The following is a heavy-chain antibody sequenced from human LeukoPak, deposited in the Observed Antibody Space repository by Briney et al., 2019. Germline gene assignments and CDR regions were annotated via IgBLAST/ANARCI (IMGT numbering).Heavy chain of an antibody. D-gene: IGHD4-17*01. CDR3: AREGDYGDYSKSFYYMDG. J-gene: IGHJ6*03. Sequence: WETLSLTCTVSGGYIGSYYWRWIRQPAGKGLEWIGRLYSSENTDYNPSLKSRVTMSVDMSTSQFSLRLTSGTAADTAAYYCAREGDYGDYSKSFYYMDGWGKGTTVTVSS. V-gene: IGHV4-4*07. CDR2: LYSSENT. CDR1: GGYIGSYY.